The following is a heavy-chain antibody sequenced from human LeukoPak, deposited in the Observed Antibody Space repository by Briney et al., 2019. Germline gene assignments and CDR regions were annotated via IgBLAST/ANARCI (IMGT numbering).Heavy chain of an antibody. CDR3: ARGDYRPAMAGEPFDY. J-gene: IGHJ4*02. CDR1: GFTFSSYW. Sequence: GGSLRLSCAASGFTFSSYWMSWVRQAPGKGLEWVANIKQDGSEKYYVDSVKGRFTISRDNAKNSLYLQMNSLRAEDTAVYYCARGDYRPAMAGEPFDYWGQGTLVTVSS. D-gene: IGHD6-19*01. V-gene: IGHV3-7*02. CDR2: IKQDGSEK.